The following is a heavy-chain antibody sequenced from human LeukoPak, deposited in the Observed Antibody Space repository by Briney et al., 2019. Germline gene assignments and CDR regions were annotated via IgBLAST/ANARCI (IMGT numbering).Heavy chain of an antibody. V-gene: IGHV1-46*01. CDR3: ARVFSGLFY. CDR1: GYTFTDHY. CDR2: INPSGGST. D-gene: IGHD6-25*01. Sequence: ASVKVSCKASGYTFTDHYMHWVRQAPGQGLEWMGIINPSGGSTSYAQKFQGRVTMTRDMSTSTVYMELSSLRSEDTAVYYCARVFSGLFYWGQGTLVTVSS. J-gene: IGHJ4*02.